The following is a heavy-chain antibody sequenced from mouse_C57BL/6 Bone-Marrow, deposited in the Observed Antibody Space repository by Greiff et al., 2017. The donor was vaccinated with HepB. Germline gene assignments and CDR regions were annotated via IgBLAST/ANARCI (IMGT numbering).Heavy chain of an antibody. CDR3: TRKPIYYGSTYYCAMDY. D-gene: IGHD1-1*01. CDR2: IDPETGGT. J-gene: IGHJ4*01. Sequence: QVQLQQSGAELVRPGASVTLSCKASGYTFTDYEMHWVKQTPVHGLEWIGAIDPETGGTAYNQKFKGKAILTADKSSSTAYMELRSLTSEDSAVYYCTRKPIYYGSTYYCAMDYWGQGTSVTVSS. V-gene: IGHV1-15*01. CDR1: GYTFTDYE.